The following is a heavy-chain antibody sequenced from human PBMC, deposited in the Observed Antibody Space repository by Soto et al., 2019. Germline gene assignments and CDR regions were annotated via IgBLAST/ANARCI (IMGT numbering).Heavy chain of an antibody. D-gene: IGHD2-15*01. J-gene: IGHJ5*02. CDR2: TYYRSKWYN. CDR3: ARGYDTPGDSVVVVAALGDWFDT. Sequence: SQTLSLTCAISGDSVSSNSAAWNWIRQSPSRGLEWLGRTYYRSKWYNDYAVSVKSRITINPDTSKNQFSLQLNSVTPEDTAVYYCARGYDTPGDSVVVVAALGDWFDTWGQGTLVTVSS. CDR1: GDSVSSNSAA. V-gene: IGHV6-1*01.